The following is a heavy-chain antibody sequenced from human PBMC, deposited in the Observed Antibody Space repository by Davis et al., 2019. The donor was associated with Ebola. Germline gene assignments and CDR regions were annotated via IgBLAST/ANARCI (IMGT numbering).Heavy chain of an antibody. CDR1: GYTFTSYA. CDR2: INTNTGNP. Sequence: ASVKVSCKASGYTFTSYAMNWVRQAPGQGLEWMGWINTNTGNPTYAQGFTGRFVFSLDTSVSTAYLQISSLKAEDTAVYYCARVYCSSTSCRGMDVWGKGTTVTVPS. D-gene: IGHD2-2*01. V-gene: IGHV7-4-1*02. J-gene: IGHJ6*04. CDR3: ARVYCSSTSCRGMDV.